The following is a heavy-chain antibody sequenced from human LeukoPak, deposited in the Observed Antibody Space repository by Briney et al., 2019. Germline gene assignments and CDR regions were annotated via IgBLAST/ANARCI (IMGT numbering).Heavy chain of an antibody. CDR1: GFPFADYA. V-gene: IGHV3-9*01. D-gene: IGHD2-15*01. CDR2: ISWNSGSM. J-gene: IGHJ3*02. Sequence: GGSLRLSGAASGFPFADYAIDWVRQPPGRGLEWASGISWNSGSMGYADSVKGRFPISRDNAKNPLYLQMNSLRPEDTALDYCAKNLMGGIYYADAFDIWGQGTIVTVSS. CDR3: AKNLMGGIYYADAFDI.